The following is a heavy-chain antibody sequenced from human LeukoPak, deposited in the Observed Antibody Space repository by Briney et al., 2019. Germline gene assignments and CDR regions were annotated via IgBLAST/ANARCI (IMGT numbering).Heavy chain of an antibody. CDR3: ATPGYCSGGSCYP. CDR1: GYTFTGYY. Sequence: GASVKVSCKASGYTFTGYYMHWVRQAPGKGLEWMGGFDPEDGETIYAQKFQGRLTMTEDASTDTAYMELSSLRSEDTAVYYCATPGYCSGGSCYPWGQGTLVTVSS. V-gene: IGHV1-24*01. CDR2: FDPEDGET. D-gene: IGHD2-15*01. J-gene: IGHJ5*02.